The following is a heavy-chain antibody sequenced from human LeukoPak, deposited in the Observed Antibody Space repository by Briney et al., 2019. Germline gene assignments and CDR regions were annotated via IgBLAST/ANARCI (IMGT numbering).Heavy chain of an antibody. CDR1: GGSISSYY. CDR3: ARRVGADYFDF. V-gene: IGHV4-59*01. Sequence: SATLSLTCSVSGGSISSYYWSWIRQPPGKGLEWIGYIFYSGSTNYNPSLKSQVTISVDTSKNQFSLKLSSVTAADTAVYYCARRVGADYFDFWGQGTLVTVSS. CDR2: IFYSGST. D-gene: IGHD1-26*01. J-gene: IGHJ4*02.